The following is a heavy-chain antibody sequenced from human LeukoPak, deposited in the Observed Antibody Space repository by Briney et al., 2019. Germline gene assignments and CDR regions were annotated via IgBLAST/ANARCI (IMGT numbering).Heavy chain of an antibody. CDR2: ISSSSSTI. CDR3: ASGYSSSWYGGFLPAFDI. V-gene: IGHV3-48*01. J-gene: IGHJ3*02. CDR1: GFTFSSYS. Sequence: PGGSLRLSCAASGFTFSSYSMNWVRQAPGKGLEWVSYISSSSSTIYYADSVKGRFTISRDNAKNSLYLQMNSLRAEDTAVYYCASGYSSSWYGGFLPAFDIWGQGTMVTVSS. D-gene: IGHD6-13*01.